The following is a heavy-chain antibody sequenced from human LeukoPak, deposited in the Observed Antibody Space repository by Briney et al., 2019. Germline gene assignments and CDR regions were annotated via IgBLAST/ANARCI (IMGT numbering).Heavy chain of an antibody. CDR3: ARPRFDYYDSSGYLDY. Sequence: GESLKISCKGSGYSFTSYWIGWVRQMPGKGLEWMGIIYPGDSDTRYSPSFQGQVTISADKSISTAYLQWSSLKASDTAMYYCARPRFDYYDSSGYLDYWGQGTLVTVSS. CDR1: GYSFTSYW. D-gene: IGHD3-22*01. CDR2: IYPGDSDT. J-gene: IGHJ4*02. V-gene: IGHV5-51*01.